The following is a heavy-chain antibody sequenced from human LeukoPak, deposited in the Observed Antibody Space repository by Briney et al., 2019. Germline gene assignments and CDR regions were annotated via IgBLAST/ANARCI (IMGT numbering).Heavy chain of an antibody. D-gene: IGHD6-19*01. J-gene: IGHJ4*02. CDR3: ARVHDSDWYFDY. CDR1: GYSFTTYY. Sequence: GASVQVSCKASGYSFTTYYMHWVRQAPGQGLEWMGIIKPSGGSTSYAQKFQDRVTMTRDTFTSTVYMELSSLRSEDTAVYYCARVHDSDWYFDYWGQGTLVTVSS. CDR2: IKPSGGST. V-gene: IGHV1-46*01.